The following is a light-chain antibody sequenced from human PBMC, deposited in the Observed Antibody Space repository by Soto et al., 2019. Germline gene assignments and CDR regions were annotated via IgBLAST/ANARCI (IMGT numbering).Light chain of an antibody. Sequence: EIVLTQSPATLSLSPGERATLSCRASQSVDSFLAWYQQKPGQAPRLLIYDASNRATGIPARFSGIGSGTDFPLTISSLEPEDFAVYYCQQRAKWPLSTFGPGTKVDIK. J-gene: IGKJ3*01. V-gene: IGKV3-11*01. CDR3: QQRAKWPLST. CDR2: DAS. CDR1: QSVDSF.